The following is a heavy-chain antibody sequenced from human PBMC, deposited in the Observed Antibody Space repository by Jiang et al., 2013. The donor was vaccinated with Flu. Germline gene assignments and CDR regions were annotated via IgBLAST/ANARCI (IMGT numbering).Heavy chain of an antibody. CDR2: VSYGAI. CDR1: VARQQSLL. J-gene: IGHJ4*02. CDR3: ATYADKGFDR. D-gene: IGHD3-9*01. V-gene: IGHV4-4*02. Sequence: GLVKPSGTLSLTCAVSVARQQSLLVQLGPPAAREGAGVDWGSVSYGAINYNSSLKSRAAISLDKSKNQFSLELTSVTAADTAIYYCATYADKGFDRWGQGTLVTVSS.